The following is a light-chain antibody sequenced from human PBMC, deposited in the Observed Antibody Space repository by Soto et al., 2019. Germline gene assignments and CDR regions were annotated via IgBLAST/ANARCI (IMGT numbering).Light chain of an antibody. V-gene: IGLV1-47*01. J-gene: IGLJ2*01. Sequence: QSVLTQPPSASGTPGQRVTISCSGSSSNIGSNYVYWYQQLPGTVPKLLIYRNNQRPSGVPDRFSGSKSGTSASLAISGLRSEDEADYYCAAWDDSLRGVFGGGTKVTVL. CDR3: AAWDDSLRGV. CDR1: SSNIGSNY. CDR2: RNN.